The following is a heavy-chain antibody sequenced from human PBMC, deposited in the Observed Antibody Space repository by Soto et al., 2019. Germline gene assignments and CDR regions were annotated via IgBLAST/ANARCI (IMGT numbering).Heavy chain of an antibody. CDR1: GHSLSSSGFY. D-gene: IGHD3-3*02. CDR3: ARHSLALRKNNWFDP. Sequence: ETLALTCPISGHSLSSSGFYLGWVRPPPGKGLEWIGSIFYLGSSYYNPSLKSRVTMSVDTSKNQFSLRLRSVTAADTALYFCARHSLALRKNNWFDPWGQGIMVTVS. J-gene: IGHJ5*02. CDR2: IFYLGSS. V-gene: IGHV4-39*01.